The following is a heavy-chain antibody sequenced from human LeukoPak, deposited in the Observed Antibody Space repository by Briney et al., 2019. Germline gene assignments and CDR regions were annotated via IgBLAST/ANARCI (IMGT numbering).Heavy chain of an antibody. J-gene: IGHJ4*02. CDR1: GGTFNSYG. D-gene: IGHD3-22*01. Sequence: SVKVSCKASGGTFNSYGIIWVRQAPGQGLEWMGGIIPILGTANYAQKFQGRVTITADKSTSTAYMELSSLRSEDTAVYYCARASYYYDSSGYSHFDYWGQGTLVTVSS. CDR2: IIPILGTA. CDR3: ARASYYYDSSGYSHFDY. V-gene: IGHV1-69*10.